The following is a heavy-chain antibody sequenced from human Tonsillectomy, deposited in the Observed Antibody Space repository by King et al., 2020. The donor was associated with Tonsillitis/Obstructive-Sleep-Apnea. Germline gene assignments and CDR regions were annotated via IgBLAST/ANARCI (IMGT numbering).Heavy chain of an antibody. V-gene: IGHV1-69*01. CDR1: GGTFSADV. J-gene: IGHJ4*01. Sequence: HVQLVESGAELRKPGSSVKVSCKASGGTFSADVFSWVRQAPGQGLECVGEIIPIFGAAHFAQKFQDRVTITANESTSTTYLELSSLRSEDTAVYYCARGLPRMGSDHWGHGTLVTVSS. CDR3: ARGLPRMGSDH. D-gene: IGHD4-11*01. CDR2: IIPIFGAA.